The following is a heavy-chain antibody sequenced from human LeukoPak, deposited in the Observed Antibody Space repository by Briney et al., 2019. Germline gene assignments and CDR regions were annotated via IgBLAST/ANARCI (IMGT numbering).Heavy chain of an antibody. CDR3: ARVGVDYSGNIIKYFFDD. CDR1: GGSISSSSYY. D-gene: IGHD4-23*01. V-gene: IGHV4-61*05. CDR2: GHYTGST. J-gene: IGHJ4*02. Sequence: SETLSLTCTVSGGSISSSSYYWGWIRQPPGKGLEWIGYGHYTGSTKYNPSLQSRVIISVDTSKNQFSLNLSPVLAADTAVYFCARVGVDYSGNIIKYFFDDWGQGTLVTVSS.